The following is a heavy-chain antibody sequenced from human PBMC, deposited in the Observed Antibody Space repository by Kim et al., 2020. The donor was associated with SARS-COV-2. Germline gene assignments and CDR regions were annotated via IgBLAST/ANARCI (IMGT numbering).Heavy chain of an antibody. CDR2: IIPIFGTA. V-gene: IGHV1-69*13. J-gene: IGHJ4*02. CDR3: ARDGYSKGGEGYYFDY. Sequence: SVKVSCKASGGTFSSYAISWVRQAPGQGLEWMGGIIPIFGTANYAQKFQGRVTITADESTSTAYMELSSLRSEDTAVYYCARDGYSKGGEGYYFDYWGQGTLVTVS. D-gene: IGHD4-4*01. CDR1: GGTFSSYA.